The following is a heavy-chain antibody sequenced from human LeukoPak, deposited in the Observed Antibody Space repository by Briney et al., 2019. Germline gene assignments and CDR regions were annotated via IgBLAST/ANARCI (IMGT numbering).Heavy chain of an antibody. CDR3: ARVFVDCSGGSCYSVNAFDI. D-gene: IGHD2-15*01. J-gene: IGHJ3*02. CDR1: GGSFSGYY. V-gene: IGHV4-34*01. CDR2: INHSGST. Sequence: SETLSLTCAVYGGSFSGYYWSWIRQPPGKGLEWIGEINHSGSTNYNPSLKSRVTISVDTSKNQFSLKLSSVTAADTAVYYCARVFVDCSGGSCYSVNAFDIWGQGTMVTVSS.